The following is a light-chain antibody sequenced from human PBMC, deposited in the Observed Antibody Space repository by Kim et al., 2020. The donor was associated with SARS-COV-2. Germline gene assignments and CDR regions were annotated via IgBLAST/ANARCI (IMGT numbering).Light chain of an antibody. V-gene: IGKV3-11*01. J-gene: IGKJ1*01. CDR3: QQRHNWPCT. CDR2: DSS. CDR1: QSVTSF. Sequence: EIVLTQSPATLSVSPGERVTLSCRASQSVTSFLAWFQQKPGQPPRFLIYDSSNRATGIPARFSGSGSGTDFTLTISSLEPEDFAVYYCQQRHNWPCTFGEGTTGDIK.